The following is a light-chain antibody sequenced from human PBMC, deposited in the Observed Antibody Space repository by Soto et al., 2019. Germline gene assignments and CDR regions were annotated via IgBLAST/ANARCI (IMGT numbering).Light chain of an antibody. J-gene: IGLJ3*02. CDR2: GNH. CDR1: SSNIGAGYD. V-gene: IGLV1-40*01. Sequence: QSVLTQPPSVSGAPGQRVTISCTGSSSNIGAGYDVHWYKQLPGTAPKLLIFGNHNRPSGVPDRFSGSKFGPSASLAITGLQDDDEADYYCQSYDRSLSGTVLGGGTKLTVL. CDR3: QSYDRSLSGTV.